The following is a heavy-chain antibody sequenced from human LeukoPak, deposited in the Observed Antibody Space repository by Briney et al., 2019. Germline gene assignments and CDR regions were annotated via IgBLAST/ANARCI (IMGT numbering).Heavy chain of an antibody. Sequence: ASVKVSCKASGGTFSSYAISWVRQAPGQGLEWMGGIIPIFGTANYAQKFQGRVTITADESTSTAYMELSSLRSEDTAVYYCARVSYYGSGSSRYYYYYMDVWGKGTTVTISS. V-gene: IGHV1-69*13. J-gene: IGHJ6*03. CDR1: GGTFSSYA. CDR2: IIPIFGTA. D-gene: IGHD3-10*01. CDR3: ARVSYYGSGSSRYYYYYMDV.